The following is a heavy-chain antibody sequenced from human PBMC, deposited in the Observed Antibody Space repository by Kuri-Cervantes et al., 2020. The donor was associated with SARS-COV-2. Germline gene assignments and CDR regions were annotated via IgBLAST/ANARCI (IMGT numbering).Heavy chain of an antibody. Sequence: GESLRLSCAASGFTFSSYAMHWVRQAPGRGLEWVAVISYDGSNKYYADSVKGRFTISRDNSKNTLYLQMNSLRAEDTAVYYCARDLGGYMDVWGKGTTVTVSS. CDR1: GFTFSSYA. J-gene: IGHJ6*03. V-gene: IGHV3-30*04. CDR3: ARDLGGYMDV. D-gene: IGHD2-15*01. CDR2: ISYDGSNK.